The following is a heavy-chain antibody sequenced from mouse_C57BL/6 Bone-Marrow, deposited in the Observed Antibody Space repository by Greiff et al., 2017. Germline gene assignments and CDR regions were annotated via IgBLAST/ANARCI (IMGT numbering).Heavy chain of an antibody. Sequence: EVQLVESGAELVKPGASVKLSCTASGFNIKDYYMHWVKQRTEQGLEWIGRIDPEDGETKYAPKFPGKATITADTSSNTAYLQLSSLTSEDTSVYYCARYSYYYGSSYAMDYWRQGTSVTVSS. CDR1: GFNIKDYY. CDR2: IDPEDGET. V-gene: IGHV14-2*01. D-gene: IGHD1-1*01. J-gene: IGHJ4*01. CDR3: ARYSYYYGSSYAMDY.